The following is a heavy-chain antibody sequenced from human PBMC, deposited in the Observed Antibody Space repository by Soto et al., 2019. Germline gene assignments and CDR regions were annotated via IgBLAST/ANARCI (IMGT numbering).Heavy chain of an antibody. Sequence: SGGSLRLSCAASGFTFSTYAMNWVRQAPGKGLEWVSIISGGGGSTYYADSVKGRFTISRDNSKNTLYLQMNSLRAEDTAVYYCAKDGGPRYKYGYSFDYWGQGTLVTVSS. CDR3: AKDGGPRYKYGYSFDY. CDR1: GFTFSTYA. CDR2: ISGGGGST. J-gene: IGHJ4*02. V-gene: IGHV3-23*01. D-gene: IGHD5-18*01.